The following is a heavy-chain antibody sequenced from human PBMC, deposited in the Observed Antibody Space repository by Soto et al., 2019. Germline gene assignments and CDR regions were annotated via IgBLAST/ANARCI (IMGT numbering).Heavy chain of an antibody. D-gene: IGHD4-17*01. CDR2: FHYSGST. Sequence: PSETLSLTCTVSGGSISSYYWSWIRQPPGKGLKWIGYFHYSGSTNYNPSLKSRVTISVDTSKNQFSLKLSSVTAADTAVYYCTTVSTVTTSSSWGQGTLVTVSS. J-gene: IGHJ4*02. CDR3: TTVSTVTTSSS. V-gene: IGHV4-59*08. CDR1: GGSISSYY.